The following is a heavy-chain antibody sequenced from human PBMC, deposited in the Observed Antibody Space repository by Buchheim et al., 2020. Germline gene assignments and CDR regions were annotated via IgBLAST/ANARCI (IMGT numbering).Heavy chain of an antibody. CDR3: VREMYGSGDY. CDR1: GFPFSIYW. Sequence: EVQLVESGGGLVQPGGSLRLSCSAPGFPFSIYWMHWVRQAPGKGLAWVSHINREGTTTNYADSVRGRFTLSRDNGKNTLYLQMNNLRAEDTAVYYCVREMYGSGDYWGQGTL. J-gene: IGHJ4*02. CDR2: INREGTTT. V-gene: IGHV3-74*01. D-gene: IGHD3-10*01.